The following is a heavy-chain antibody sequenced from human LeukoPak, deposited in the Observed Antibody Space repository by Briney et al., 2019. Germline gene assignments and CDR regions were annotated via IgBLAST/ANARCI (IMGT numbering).Heavy chain of an antibody. Sequence: GGSLRLSCAASGLTFNTYWMSWVRQAPGKGLEWVANIKPDGSEKYYVDSVKGRFTISRDNAKNSLYLQMNSLRAEDTAVYYCARDQWWQFIAVAITSYFDRWGQGTLVTVSS. V-gene: IGHV3-7*01. CDR1: GLTFNTYW. J-gene: IGHJ4*02. D-gene: IGHD6-19*01. CDR2: IKPDGSEK. CDR3: ARDQWWQFIAVAITSYFDR.